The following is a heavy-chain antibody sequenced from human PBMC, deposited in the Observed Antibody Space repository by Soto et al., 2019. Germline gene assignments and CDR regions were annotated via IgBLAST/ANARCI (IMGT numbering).Heavy chain of an antibody. CDR1: GYTFTSYG. V-gene: IGHV1-18*01. D-gene: IGHD3-10*01. CDR3: ARDNRRVYYGSGSYYHYYGMDV. J-gene: IGHJ6*02. CDR2: ISAYNGNT. Sequence: ASVKVSCKASGYTFTSYGISWVRQAPGQGLEWMGWISAYNGNTNYAQKLQGRVTMTTDTSTSTAYMELRSLRSDDTAVYYCARDNRRVYYGSGSYYHYYGMDVWGRGTTVTVSS.